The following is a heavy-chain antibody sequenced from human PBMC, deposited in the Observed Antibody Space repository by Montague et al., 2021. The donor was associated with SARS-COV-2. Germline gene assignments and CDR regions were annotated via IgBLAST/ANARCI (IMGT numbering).Heavy chain of an antibody. CDR1: SGSFSDYY. CDR2: INHTGSA. Sequence: SETLSLTCAVYSGSFSDYYWTWIRQSPGKGLEWIGEINHTGSATYNPSLKGRATLSRDTSKNQFSLKLQSVTPADTVVYYCARGQVTISGVLIFIPAAGHLDVWGQGTSVTVSS. D-gene: IGHD3-3*01. V-gene: IGHV4-34*01. CDR3: ARGQVTISGVLIFIPAAGHLDV. J-gene: IGHJ3*01.